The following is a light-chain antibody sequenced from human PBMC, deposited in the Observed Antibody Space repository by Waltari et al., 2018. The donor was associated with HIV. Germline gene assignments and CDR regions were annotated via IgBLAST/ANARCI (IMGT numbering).Light chain of an antibody. CDR3: QQFRTYPRT. J-gene: IGKJ2*01. CDR2: DAS. CDR1: QGIRNA. V-gene: IGKV1-13*02. Sequence: AIQLTQSPSSLSASVGDRVTITCRASQGIRNALAWYQQKPGRPPKLLIYDASTLEGGVPSRFSGIFSGTDFNLTISNLQPEDSATYYCQQFRTYPRTFGQGATLEI.